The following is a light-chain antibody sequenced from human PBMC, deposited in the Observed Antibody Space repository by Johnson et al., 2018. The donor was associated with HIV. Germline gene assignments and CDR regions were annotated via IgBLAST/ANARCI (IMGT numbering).Light chain of an antibody. J-gene: IGLJ1*01. V-gene: IGLV1-51*02. Sequence: QSVLTQPPSVSAAPGQKVTISCSGTSSNIGNNYISWYQQLPGTAPKLLICENNKRPSGIPDRFSGSKSGTSATLGITGLQNGDEADYYCGTWDSSLSAYVFGTGNKVTVL. CDR1: SSNIGNNY. CDR3: GTWDSSLSAYV. CDR2: ENN.